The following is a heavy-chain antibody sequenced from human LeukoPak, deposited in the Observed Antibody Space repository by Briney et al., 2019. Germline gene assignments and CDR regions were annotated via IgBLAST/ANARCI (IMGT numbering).Heavy chain of an antibody. D-gene: IGHD3-22*01. CDR2: INHSGST. V-gene: IGHV4-34*01. J-gene: IGHJ4*02. Sequence: SETLSLTCAVYGGSFSGYYWSWIRQPPGKGLEWIGEINHSGSTNYNPSLKSRVTISVDTSKNQFSLKLSSVTAADTAVYYCARGRGVPYYYDSSGYYPADYWGQGTLVTVSS. CDR1: GGSFSGYY. CDR3: ARGRGVPYYYDSSGYYPADY.